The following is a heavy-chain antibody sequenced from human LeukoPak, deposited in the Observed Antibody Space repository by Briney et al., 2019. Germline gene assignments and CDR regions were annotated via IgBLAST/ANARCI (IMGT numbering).Heavy chain of an antibody. V-gene: IGHV4-39*07. CDR2: IYYSGST. J-gene: IGHJ6*03. Sequence: PSETLSLTCTVSSGSISTSNYYWGWIRQPPGKGREGFGSIYYSGSTYYNPSLKSRVTIPVDTPKNQFSLKLSSVPAAAPAVYXXXXXXXXXXXXXXXXXVAPTYYYYYYMDVWGKGTTVTVSS. CDR3: XXXXXXXXXXXXXXXVAPTYYYYYYMDV. D-gene: IGHD3-16*01. CDR1: SGSISTSNYY.